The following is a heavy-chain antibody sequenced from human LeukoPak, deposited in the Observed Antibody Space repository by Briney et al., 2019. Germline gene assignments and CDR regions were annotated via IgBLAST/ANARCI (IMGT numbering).Heavy chain of an antibody. CDR1: GGTFSSYA. J-gene: IGHJ6*02. CDR2: IIPIFGTA. V-gene: IGHV1-69*01. D-gene: IGHD6-13*01. Sequence: GASVTVSCTASGGTFSSYAISWVRQAPGQGLEWMGGIIPIFGTANYAQKFQGRVTITADESTSTAYMELSSLRSEDTAVYYCARGDSSSSHYYYGMDVWGQGTTVTVSS. CDR3: ARGDSSSSHYYYGMDV.